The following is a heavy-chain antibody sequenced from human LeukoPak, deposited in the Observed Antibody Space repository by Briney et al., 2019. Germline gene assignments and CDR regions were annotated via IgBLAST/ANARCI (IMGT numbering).Heavy chain of an antibody. Sequence: SETLSLTCTVSGGSISSYYWSWIRQPPGKGLEWIGYIYHSGNTNYNPSLKSRVTISVDTSKNQFSLKLTSVTAADTAVYHCARALRGYYMDVWGKGTTVTVSS. CDR3: ARALRGYYMDV. D-gene: IGHD3-10*01. CDR1: GGSISSYY. J-gene: IGHJ6*03. V-gene: IGHV4-59*01. CDR2: IYHSGNT.